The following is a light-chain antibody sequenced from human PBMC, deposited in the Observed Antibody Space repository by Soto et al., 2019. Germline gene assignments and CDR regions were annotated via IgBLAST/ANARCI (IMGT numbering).Light chain of an antibody. CDR1: SSDVGGYNY. CDR3: RSYTSSTTV. Sequence: QSVLTHPAPVSGSPGQSITISCTGTSSDVGGYNYVSWYQQHPGKAPKLMIYEVSNRPSGVSNRFSGSTSGNTASLPISGLPGEVEAHSYCRSYTSSTTVFGTESKVTGL. V-gene: IGLV2-14*01. CDR2: EVS. J-gene: IGLJ1*01.